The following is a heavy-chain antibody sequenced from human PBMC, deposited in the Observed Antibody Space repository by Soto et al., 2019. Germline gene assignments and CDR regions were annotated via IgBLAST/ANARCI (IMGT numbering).Heavy chain of an antibody. CDR2: IYYGGTT. Sequence: SETLSLTCTVSGDSISPYYWSWIRQPPGKGLEWVGYIYYGGTTSYNPSLKSRVTISVETSKSQISLRLGSVTAADTAVYYCARLGEYYQILDPWGPGTLVTFSP. J-gene: IGHJ5*02. D-gene: IGHD2-2*01. V-gene: IGHV4-59*08. CDR1: GDSISPYY. CDR3: ARLGEYYQILDP.